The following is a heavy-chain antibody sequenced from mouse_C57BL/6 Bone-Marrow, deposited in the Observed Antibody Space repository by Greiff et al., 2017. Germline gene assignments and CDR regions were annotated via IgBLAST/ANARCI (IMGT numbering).Heavy chain of an antibody. CDR1: GFTFSSYA. CDR3: ARDHYSNADFDY. J-gene: IGHJ2*01. D-gene: IGHD2-5*01. CDR2: ISDGGSYT. V-gene: IGHV5-4*01. Sequence: EVKLMESGGGLVKPGGSLKLSCAASGFTFSSYAMSWVRQTPEKRLEWVATISDGGSYTYYPDNVKGRFTISRDNAKNNLYLQMSHLKSEDTAMYYCARDHYSNADFDYWGQGTTLTVSS.